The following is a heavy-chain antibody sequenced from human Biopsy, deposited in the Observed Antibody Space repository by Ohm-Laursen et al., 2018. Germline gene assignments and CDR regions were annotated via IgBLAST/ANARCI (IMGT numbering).Heavy chain of an antibody. Sequence: SLRLSCTASGFTFEDYAMHWVRQVPGKGLEWVSGISWSSAHIDYADSVEGRFTISRDNAKNSLYLQMNNLRTEDTALYYCAKDNLPPARGPLNYYFYGMDVWGQGTTVTVS. CDR2: ISWSSAHI. CDR1: GFTFEDYA. J-gene: IGHJ6*02. CDR3: AKDNLPPARGPLNYYFYGMDV. V-gene: IGHV3-9*01. D-gene: IGHD3-16*02.